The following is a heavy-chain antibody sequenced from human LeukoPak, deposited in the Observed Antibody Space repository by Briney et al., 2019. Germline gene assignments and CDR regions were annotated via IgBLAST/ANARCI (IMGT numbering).Heavy chain of an antibody. J-gene: IGHJ4*02. CDR2: IYYSVNT. D-gene: IGHD1-7*01. Sequence: PSETLSLTCTVSGGSISSYYWSWIRQPPGKGLEWIGHIYYSVNTNYNPSLKSRVTISVDTSKNQFSLKLSSVTAADTAVYYCARGGPLYNWNYDPFDYWGQGTLVTVSS. V-gene: IGHV4-59*01. CDR3: ARGGPLYNWNYDPFDY. CDR1: GGSISSYY.